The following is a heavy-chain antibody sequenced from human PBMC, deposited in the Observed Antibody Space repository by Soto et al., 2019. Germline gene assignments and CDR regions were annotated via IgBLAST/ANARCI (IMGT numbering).Heavy chain of an antibody. V-gene: IGHV1-2*04. CDR3: ARGDSTDCSNGVCSFFYNRDIDV. CDR2: IIPKSGGT. Sequence: GASVKVSCKASGYSFTDYHIHWVRQAPGQGLEWLGWIIPKSGGTSNAQKFQGWVTMTTDTSISTASMELTRLTSDDTAIYYCARGDSTDCSNGVCSFFYNRDIDVWGQGTTVTVSS. D-gene: IGHD2-8*01. CDR1: GYSFTDYH. J-gene: IGHJ6*02.